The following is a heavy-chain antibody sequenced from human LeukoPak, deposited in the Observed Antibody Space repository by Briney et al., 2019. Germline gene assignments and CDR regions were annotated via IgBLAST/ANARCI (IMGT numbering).Heavy chain of an antibody. D-gene: IGHD3-22*01. V-gene: IGHV3-30-3*01. CDR1: GFTFSSYA. J-gene: IGHJ4*02. CDR3: AREVYHYDSSCCYNFFDY. Sequence: GGSLRLSCAASGFTFSSYAMHWVRQAPGKGLEWVAIIYYGRSKKNYADSEKGRFTISRDNSKNTVYLPMNRLSAKDSAVYACAREVYHYDSSCCYNFFDYWGQGTLVTVSS. CDR2: IYYGRSKK.